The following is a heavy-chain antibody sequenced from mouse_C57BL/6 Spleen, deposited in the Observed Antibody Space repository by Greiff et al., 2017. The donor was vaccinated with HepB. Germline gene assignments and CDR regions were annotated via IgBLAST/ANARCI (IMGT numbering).Heavy chain of an antibody. J-gene: IGHJ1*03. Sequence: QVQLQQSGAELARPGASVKMSCKASGYTFTSYTMHWVKQRPGQGLEWIGYINPSSGYTKYNQKFKDKATLTADKSSSTAYMQLSSLTSEDSAVYYCARRSPYKWYFDVWGTGTTVTVSS. CDR1: GYTFTSYT. V-gene: IGHV1-4*01. CDR2: INPSSGYT. CDR3: ARRSPYKWYFDV. D-gene: IGHD2-10*01.